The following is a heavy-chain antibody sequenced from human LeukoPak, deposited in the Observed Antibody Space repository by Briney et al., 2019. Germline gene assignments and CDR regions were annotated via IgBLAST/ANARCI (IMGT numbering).Heavy chain of an antibody. CDR3: ARGPGSRGIFDY. D-gene: IGHD3-10*01. CDR2: ISGSGGST. V-gene: IGHV3-23*01. J-gene: IGHJ4*02. Sequence: GGSLRLSCAASGFTFSSYAMSWVRQAPGKGPEWVSAISGSGGSTYYADSVKGRFTISRDNSKNTLYLQMNGLRAEDTAVYYCARGPGSRGIFDYWGQGTLVTVSS. CDR1: GFTFSSYA.